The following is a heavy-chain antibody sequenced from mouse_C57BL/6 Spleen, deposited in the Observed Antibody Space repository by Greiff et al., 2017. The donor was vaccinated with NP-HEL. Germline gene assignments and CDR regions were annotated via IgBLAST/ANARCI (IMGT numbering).Heavy chain of an antibody. J-gene: IGHJ1*03. CDR1: GYTFTSYW. D-gene: IGHD2-4*01. V-gene: IGHV1-52*01. CDR2: IDPSDSEP. Sequence: VQLQQPGAELVRPGSSVKLSCKASGYTFTSYWMHWVKQRPIQGLEWIGNIDPSDSEPHYNQKFKDKATLTVDTSSSTAYMQLSSLTSEDSAVYYCARQDYDWYFDVWGTGTTVTVSS. CDR3: ARQDYDWYFDV.